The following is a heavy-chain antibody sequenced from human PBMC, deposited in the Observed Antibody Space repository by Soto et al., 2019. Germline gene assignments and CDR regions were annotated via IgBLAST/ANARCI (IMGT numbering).Heavy chain of an antibody. Sequence: PGESLKISCKGSGYSFTSYWISWVRQMPGKGLEWMGRIDPSDSYTNYSPSFQGHVTISADKSIGTAYLQWSSLKASDTAMYYCATGGWEYQLPRSSRDGSMYIVWCQGPTVTVSS. CDR1: GYSFTSYW. CDR3: ATGGWEYQLPRSSRDGSMYIV. D-gene: IGHD2-2*01. J-gene: IGHJ6*02. V-gene: IGHV5-10-1*01. CDR2: IDPSDSYT.